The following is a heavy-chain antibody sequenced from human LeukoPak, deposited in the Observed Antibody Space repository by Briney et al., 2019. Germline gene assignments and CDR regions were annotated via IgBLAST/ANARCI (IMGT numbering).Heavy chain of an antibody. Sequence: GGSLRLSCAASGFTFSSYGMHWVRQAPGKGLEWVAVIWYDGSNKNYADSVKGRFTISRDNAKNSLYLLMNSLRAEDTALYYCARDARESSGRKFDYWGQGTLVTVSS. CDR3: ARDARESSGRKFDY. V-gene: IGHV3-33*01. CDR1: GFTFSSYG. D-gene: IGHD6-19*01. J-gene: IGHJ4*02. CDR2: IWYDGSNK.